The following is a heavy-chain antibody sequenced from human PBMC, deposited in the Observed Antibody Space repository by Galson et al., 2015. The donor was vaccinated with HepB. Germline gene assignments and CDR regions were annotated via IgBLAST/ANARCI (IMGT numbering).Heavy chain of an antibody. V-gene: IGHV3-21*01. Sequence: SLRLSCAASGFTFRSYSMNWVRQTPGKGLEWVSSITSTASHIYYADSVRGRFTVSRDNAKNSLHLQMNSLRAEDTAVYYCARDESGTVAGGKSDYWGQGTLVTVSS. CDR2: ITSTASHI. CDR1: GFTFRSYS. CDR3: ARDESGTVAGGKSDY. D-gene: IGHD6-19*01. J-gene: IGHJ4*02.